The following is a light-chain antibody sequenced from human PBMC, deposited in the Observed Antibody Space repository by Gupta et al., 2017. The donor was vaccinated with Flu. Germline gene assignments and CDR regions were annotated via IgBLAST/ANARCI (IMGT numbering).Light chain of an antibody. CDR1: QRISIY. Sequence: PSSLSASVGDRVTITCRASQRISIYLNWYQQKPGKAPSLLIFAASRVQSGVPSRFSGSGSGTXFTLTIXRRQPEDFATYYCQQKNNTLSTFGXGTKVDIK. J-gene: IGKJ3*01. V-gene: IGKV1-39*01. CDR3: QQKNNTLST. CDR2: AAS.